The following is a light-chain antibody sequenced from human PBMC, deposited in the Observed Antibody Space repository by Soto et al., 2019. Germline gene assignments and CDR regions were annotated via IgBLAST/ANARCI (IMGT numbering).Light chain of an antibody. CDR2: EVN. J-gene: IGLJ3*02. CDR1: SSDVGGYKY. Sequence: QSVLTQPASVSGSPGQSITISCTGTSSDVGGYKYVSWYQQHPGKAPKLIIYEVNNRPSGVSNRFSGSKSGNTASLTISGLQAEDEADYYCSSHTRSSTWVFGGGTKVTVL. CDR3: SSHTRSSTWV. V-gene: IGLV2-14*01.